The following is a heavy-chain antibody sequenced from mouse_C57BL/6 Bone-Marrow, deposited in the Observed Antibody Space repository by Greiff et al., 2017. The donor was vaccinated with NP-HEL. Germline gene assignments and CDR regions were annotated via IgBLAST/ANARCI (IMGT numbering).Heavy chain of an antibody. D-gene: IGHD2-4*01. J-gene: IGHJ2*01. CDR2: ISSGGSYT. CDR3: ARRMITTRYYFDY. V-gene: IGHV5-6*02. Sequence: DVKLVESGGDLVKPGGSLKLSCAASGFTFSSYGMSWVRQTPDKRLEWVATISSGGSYTYYPDSVKGRFTISRDNAKNTLYLQMSSLKSEDTAMYYCARRMITTRYYFDYWGQGTTLTVSS. CDR1: GFTFSSYG.